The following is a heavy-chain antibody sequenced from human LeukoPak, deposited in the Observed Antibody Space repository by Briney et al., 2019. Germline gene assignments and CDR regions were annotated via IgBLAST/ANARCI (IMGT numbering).Heavy chain of an antibody. CDR2: INGSGGST. Sequence: PSETLSLTCTVSGGSISSYYWSWVRQAPGKGLEWVSDINGSGGSTYYTDSVKGRFTISRDNSKNTLYLQMNSLRAEDTAIYYCAKKYSTGLDPWGQGTLVTVSS. CDR1: GGSISSYY. D-gene: IGHD1-26*01. J-gene: IGHJ5*02. CDR3: AKKYSTGLDP. V-gene: IGHV3-23*01.